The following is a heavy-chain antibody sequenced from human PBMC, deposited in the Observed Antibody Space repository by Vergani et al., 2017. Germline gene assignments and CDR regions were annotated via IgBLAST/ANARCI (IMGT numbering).Heavy chain of an antibody. CDR1: GGSFSGYY. CDR2: INHSGST. CDR3: AKVMEDYDFWSGYLARYYYYGMDV. D-gene: IGHD3-3*01. V-gene: IGHV4-34*01. Sequence: QVQLQQWGAGLLKPSETLSLTCAVYGGSFSGYYWSWIRQPPGKGLEWIGEINHSGSTNYNPSLKSRVTISVDTSKNQFSLKLRSVTAADTAVYYCAKVMEDYDFWSGYLARYYYYGMDVWGQGTTVTVSS. J-gene: IGHJ6*02.